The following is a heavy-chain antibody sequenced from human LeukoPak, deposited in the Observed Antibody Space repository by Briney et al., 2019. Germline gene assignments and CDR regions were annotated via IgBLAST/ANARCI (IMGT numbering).Heavy chain of an antibody. J-gene: IGHJ5*02. D-gene: IGHD5-18*01. CDR2: IYYSGST. CDR3: ARRGYSYGYNWFDP. Sequence: PSETLSLTCTVSGGSISSYYWSWIRQPPGKGLEWIGYIYYSGSTNYNPSLKSRVTISVDTSKNQFSLKLSSVTAADTAVCYCARRGYSYGYNWFDPWGQGTLVTVSS. V-gene: IGHV4-59*08. CDR1: GGSISSYY.